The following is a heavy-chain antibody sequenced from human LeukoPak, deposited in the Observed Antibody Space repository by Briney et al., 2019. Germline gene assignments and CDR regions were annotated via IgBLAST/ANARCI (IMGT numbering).Heavy chain of an antibody. CDR1: GFTFSSYA. J-gene: IGHJ4*02. D-gene: IGHD6-13*01. CDR3: ARDQRIYSSSFFV. CDR2: ISYDGSNK. V-gene: IGHV3-30-3*01. Sequence: PGRSLRLSCAASGFTFSSYAMHWVRQAPGKGLEWVAVISYDGSNKYCADSVKGRFTISRDNSKNTLYLQMNSLRAEDTAVYYCARDQRIYSSSFFVWGQGTLVTVSS.